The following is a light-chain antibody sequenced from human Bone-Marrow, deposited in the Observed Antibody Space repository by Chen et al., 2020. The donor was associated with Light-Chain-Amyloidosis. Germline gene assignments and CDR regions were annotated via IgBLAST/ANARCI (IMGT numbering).Light chain of an antibody. CDR3: QSADSSGTDEVI. CDR1: DLPAKY. J-gene: IGLJ2*01. CDR2: RDT. Sequence: SYELTQPPSVSVSPGQTARITCSGDDLPAKYAYWYQQKPGQAPVLVIHRDTERPSGISERFSGSISGTTATLTISGVQAEDEADYHGQSADSSGTDEVIFGGGTKLTVL. V-gene: IGLV3-25*03.